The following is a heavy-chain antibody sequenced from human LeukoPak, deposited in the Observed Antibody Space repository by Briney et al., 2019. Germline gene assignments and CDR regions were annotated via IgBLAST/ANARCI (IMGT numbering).Heavy chain of an antibody. D-gene: IGHD5-18*01. J-gene: IGHJ3*02. V-gene: IGHV4-61*01. Sequence: SGTLSLTCTVSGGSLSSGSYYWSWVRQPPGRGLEWIGYIYYSGSTNYNPSLKSRVTISVDTSKTQFSLKLSSVTAADAAVYYCAREDTAGAFDIWGQGTMVTVSS. CDR1: GGSLSSGSYY. CDR2: IYYSGST. CDR3: AREDTAGAFDI.